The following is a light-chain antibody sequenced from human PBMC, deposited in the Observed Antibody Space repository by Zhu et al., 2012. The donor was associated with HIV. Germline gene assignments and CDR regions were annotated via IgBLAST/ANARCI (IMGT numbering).Light chain of an antibody. CDR1: QSVSSN. Sequence: EIVMTQSPATLSVSPGERATLSCRASQSVSSNLAWYQQKPGQVPRLLISRASTRATGIPDRFSGSGSGTDFTLTISSLQSEDFAVYYCQQYNNWPSTFGQGTKVEIK. CDR2: RAS. J-gene: IGKJ1*01. CDR3: QQYNNWPST. V-gene: IGKV3D-15*01.